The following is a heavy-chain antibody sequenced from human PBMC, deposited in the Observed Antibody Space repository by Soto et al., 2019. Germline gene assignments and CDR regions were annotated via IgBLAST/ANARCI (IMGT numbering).Heavy chain of an antibody. Sequence: GGSLRLSCAASGFIVSSNYMTWVRQAPGKGLEWVSVIYSDGSAYYAGSVKGRFTISRDNSKNTLHLQMNSLRAEDTAVYYCASTPGDRTRAHWFDPWGQGTLVTVS. CDR3: ASTPGDRTRAHWFDP. CDR2: IYSDGSA. V-gene: IGHV3-53*01. D-gene: IGHD2-21*02. CDR1: GFIVSSNY. J-gene: IGHJ5*02.